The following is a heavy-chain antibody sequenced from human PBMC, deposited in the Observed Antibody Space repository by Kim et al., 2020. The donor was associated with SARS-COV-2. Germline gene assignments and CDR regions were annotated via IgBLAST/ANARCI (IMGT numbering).Heavy chain of an antibody. Sequence: YAKKFQGRVTMTRDTTRSTAYMELSRRRSEDTAVYYCARVWCGPEGRGVDDWGQGTLVTVSS. CDR3: ARVWCGPEGRGVDD. J-gene: IGHJ4*02. D-gene: IGHD3-10*01. V-gene: IGHV1-46*01.